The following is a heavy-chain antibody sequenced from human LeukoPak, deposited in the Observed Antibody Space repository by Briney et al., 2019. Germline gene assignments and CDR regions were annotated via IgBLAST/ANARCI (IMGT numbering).Heavy chain of an antibody. CDR2: IYHSGST. J-gene: IGHJ6*03. CDR3: ARFTYYDFWSGRVGYMDV. D-gene: IGHD3-3*01. Sequence: SETLSLTCTVSGYSISSGYYWGWIRQPPGKGLEWIGSIYHSGSTYYNPSLKSRVTISVDTSKNQFSLKLSSVTAADTAVYYCARFTYYDFWSGRVGYMDVWGKGTTVTVSS. V-gene: IGHV4-38-2*02. CDR1: GYSISSGYY.